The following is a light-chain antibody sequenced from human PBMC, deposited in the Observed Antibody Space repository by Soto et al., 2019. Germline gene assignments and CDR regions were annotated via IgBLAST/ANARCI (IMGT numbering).Light chain of an antibody. CDR1: QTVRNNY. Sequence: ESVFTQSPGTLSLAPWERPTLSCRGSQTVRNNYLAWYQQKPGQAPRLLIYDASSRAPGIPDRFSGGGSGTAFTPPISSLEPEDFAVYYCQQYNNWPPRTFGQGTKVDIK. J-gene: IGKJ1*01. CDR3: QQYNNWPPRT. V-gene: IGKV3-20*01. CDR2: DAS.